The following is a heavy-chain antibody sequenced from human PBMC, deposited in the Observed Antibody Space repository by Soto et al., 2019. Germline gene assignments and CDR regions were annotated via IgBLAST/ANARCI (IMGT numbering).Heavy chain of an antibody. CDR1: GFTFNNYA. J-gene: IGHJ4*02. CDR2: VLQSGSGT. CDR3: VRDYYHVSGSYYDIPLDY. D-gene: IGHD3-10*01. V-gene: IGHV3-23*01. Sequence: EVQLLESGGGLVQPGGSLRLSCADSGFTFNNYAMTWVRQAPGKGLEWDSTVLQSGSGTYYADSVRGRFIISRDNSKNTLYLQMNSLRVEDTAVYHCVRDYYHVSGSYYDIPLDYWGQGTLVTVSS.